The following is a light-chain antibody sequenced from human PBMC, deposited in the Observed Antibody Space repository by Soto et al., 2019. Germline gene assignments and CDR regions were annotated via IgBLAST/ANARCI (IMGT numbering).Light chain of an antibody. CDR3: QQRSNWPPIT. J-gene: IGKJ5*01. V-gene: IGKV3-11*01. Sequence: EVVLTQSPATLSLSPGERATISCRACLCVSCYSAWYQQKPGQAPRLLIYDTSNRATGIPARFSGSGSGTDFTLPITSLEPEDFAVYYCQQRSNWPPITFGQGTLLEI. CDR2: DTS. CDR1: LCVSCY.